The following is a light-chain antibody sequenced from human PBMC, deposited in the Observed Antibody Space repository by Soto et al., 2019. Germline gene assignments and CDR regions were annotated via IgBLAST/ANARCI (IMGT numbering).Light chain of an antibody. CDR1: SSDVGGYNY. CDR3: SSYTSSSTLYV. V-gene: IGLV2-14*01. Sequence: QSALTQPASVSGSPGQSITISCTGTSSDVGGYNYVSWYQQHPGKAPKVMIYEVTNRPSGVSHRFSGSKSGNTASLTISGLQAEDEADYSCSSYTSSSTLYVFGTGTKLTVL. CDR2: EVT. J-gene: IGLJ1*01.